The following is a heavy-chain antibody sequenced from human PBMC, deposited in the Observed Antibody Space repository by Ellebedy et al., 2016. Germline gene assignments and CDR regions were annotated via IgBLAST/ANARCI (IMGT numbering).Heavy chain of an antibody. V-gene: IGHV4-39*07. J-gene: IGHJ4*02. CDR3: ARGRDTAMVPDY. CDR2: IYYSGST. Sequence: SETLSLTXTASGDSISSSSYYWGWVRQPPGKGLEWIGSIYYSGSTYYNPSLKSRVTISVDTSKNQFSLKLSSVTAADTAVYYCARGRDTAMVPDYWGQGTLVTVSS. CDR1: GDSISSSSYY. D-gene: IGHD5-18*01.